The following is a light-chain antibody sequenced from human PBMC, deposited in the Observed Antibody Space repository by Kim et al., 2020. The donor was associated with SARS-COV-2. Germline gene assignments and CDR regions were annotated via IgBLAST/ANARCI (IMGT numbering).Light chain of an antibody. CDR3: QSYDSSLNWV. CDR1: SSNIGAGYD. V-gene: IGLV1-40*01. CDR2: GNS. J-gene: IGLJ3*02. Sequence: GQRGTSSCTGSSSNIGAGYDVHGYQQLPGTAPKPLIYGNSNRPSGVPDRFSGSKSGTSASLAITGLQAEDEADYYCQSYDSSLNWVFGGGTQLTVL.